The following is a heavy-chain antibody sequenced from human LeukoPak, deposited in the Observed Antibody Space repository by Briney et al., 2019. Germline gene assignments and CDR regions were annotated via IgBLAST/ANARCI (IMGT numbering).Heavy chain of an antibody. Sequence: PGGSLRLSCAASGFILSDYDIHWVCQPIGKGLDWVSGLGSAGDKYHAGSERGRFTISREDAENSVYLQMNGLRPEDTAIYYCARAKRETSSRPWTSGMDVWGQGTMVTVSS. V-gene: IGHV3-13*01. CDR1: GFILSDYD. CDR2: LGSAGDK. D-gene: IGHD3/OR15-3a*01. J-gene: IGHJ6*02. CDR3: ARAKRETSSRPWTSGMDV.